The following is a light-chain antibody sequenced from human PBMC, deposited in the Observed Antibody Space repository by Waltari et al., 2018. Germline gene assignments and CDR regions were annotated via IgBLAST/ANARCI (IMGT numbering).Light chain of an antibody. J-gene: IGLJ1*01. CDR3: CSYAGSDTFHYV. CDR2: EIN. V-gene: IGLV2-23*02. Sequence: HSALTQPASVSGSPVQSITISCTGSDHDLGRYKLVSWYQHHPGKAPKLIIYEINKRPSGVSNRFSGSKSGNTASLTISGLQIEDEADYHCCSYAGSDTFHYVFGSGTQVTVL. CDR1: DHDLGRYKL.